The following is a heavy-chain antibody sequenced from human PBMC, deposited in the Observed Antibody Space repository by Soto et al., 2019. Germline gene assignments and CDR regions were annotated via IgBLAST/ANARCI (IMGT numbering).Heavy chain of an antibody. Sequence: SLRLSCAASGFTFSTYTMNWVRQAPGKGLEWVSGINAPGSPTYYAASVKGRFTVSRDNSKKMLFLQMNSLRDEDTAVYYCAKDRPPDGIWTFDPGGPGPLVTVS. V-gene: IGHV3-23*01. J-gene: IGHJ5*02. D-gene: IGHD3-9*01. CDR2: INAPGSPT. CDR1: GFTFSTYT. CDR3: AKDRPPDGIWTFDP.